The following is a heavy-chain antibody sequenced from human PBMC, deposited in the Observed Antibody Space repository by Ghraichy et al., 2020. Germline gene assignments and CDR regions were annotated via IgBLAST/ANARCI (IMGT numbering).Heavy chain of an antibody. CDR2: IIPIFGTA. V-gene: IGHV1-69*13. CDR1: GGTFSSYA. Sequence: SVKVSCKASGGTFSSYAISWVRQAPGQGLEWMGGIIPIFGTANYAQKFQGRVTITADESTSTAYMELSSLRSGDTAVYYCARGPAPTKAVAGRYYYYYYMDVWGKGTTVTVSS. J-gene: IGHJ6*03. CDR3: ARGPAPTKAVAGRYYYYYYMDV. D-gene: IGHD6-19*01.